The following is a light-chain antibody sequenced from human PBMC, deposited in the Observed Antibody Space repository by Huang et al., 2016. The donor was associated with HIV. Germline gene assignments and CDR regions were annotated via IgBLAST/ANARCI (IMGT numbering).Light chain of an antibody. J-gene: IGKJ2*01. CDR3: QQYGSSPPYT. Sequence: EIVLTQSPGTLSLSPGEIATLSCRASQSVSSSHLAWYQEKPGQAPRVLIYGASSRATGIPDRFSGSGSGTDFTLTISRLEPEDFAVYYCQQYGSSPPYTFGQGTKLEIK. V-gene: IGKV3-20*01. CDR2: GAS. CDR1: QSVSSSH.